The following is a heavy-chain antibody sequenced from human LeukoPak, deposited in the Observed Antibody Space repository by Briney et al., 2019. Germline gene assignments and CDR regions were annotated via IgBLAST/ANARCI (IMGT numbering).Heavy chain of an antibody. CDR2: ISAYNGNT. CDR1: GGTFSSYA. Sequence: ASVKVSCKASGGTFSSYAISWVRQAPGQGLEWMGWISAYNGNTNYAQKLQGRVTMTTDTSTSTAYMELRSLRSDDTAVYYCARDKVRYFDWFYTGMDVWGQGTTVTVSS. D-gene: IGHD3-9*01. V-gene: IGHV1-18*01. CDR3: ARDKVRYFDWFYTGMDV. J-gene: IGHJ6*02.